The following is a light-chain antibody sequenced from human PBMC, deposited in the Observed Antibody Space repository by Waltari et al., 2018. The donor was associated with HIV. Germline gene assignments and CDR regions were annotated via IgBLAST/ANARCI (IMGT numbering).Light chain of an antibody. CDR1: RSDVGGYNS. V-gene: IGLV2-23*02. CDR3: CSYAGSSTLVV. Sequence: QSALTQPASVSGSPGQSIPISCTGTRSDVGGYNSVSWYQQHPGKAHKLRIYDVSNRPSGVSNRFSGSKSGNTASLTISGLQAEDEADYYCCSYAGSSTLVVFGGGTKLTVL. J-gene: IGLJ2*01. CDR2: DVS.